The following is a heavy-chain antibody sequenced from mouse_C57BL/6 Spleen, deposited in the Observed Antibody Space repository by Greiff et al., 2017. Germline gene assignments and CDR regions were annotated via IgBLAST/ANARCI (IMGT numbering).Heavy chain of an antibody. J-gene: IGHJ2*01. V-gene: IGHV1-52*01. CDR2: IDPSDSET. D-gene: IGHD4-1*01. CDR1: GYTFTSYW. CDR3: ARGTGYYFDY. Sequence: QVQLQQPGAELVRPGPSVKLSCKASGYTFTSYWMHWVKQRPIQGLEWIGNIDPSDSETHYNQKFKDKATLTVDRSSSAAYTQLSSLTSEDSAVYYCARGTGYYFDYWGQGTTLTVSS.